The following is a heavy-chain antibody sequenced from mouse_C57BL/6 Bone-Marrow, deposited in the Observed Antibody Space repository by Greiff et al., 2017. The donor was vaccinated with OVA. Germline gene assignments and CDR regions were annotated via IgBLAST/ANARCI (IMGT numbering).Heavy chain of an antibody. CDR1: GYTFTSYW. J-gene: IGHJ3*01. V-gene: IGHV1-52*01. CDR3: ARADYSNYVRVAY. CDR2: IDPSDSET. Sequence: QVQLQQPGAELVRPGSSVKLSCKASGYTFTSYWMHWVKQRPIQGLEWIGNIDPSDSETHYNQKFKDKATLTVDKSSSTAYMQLSSLTSEDSAVYYCARADYSNYVRVAYWGQGTLVTVSA. D-gene: IGHD2-5*01.